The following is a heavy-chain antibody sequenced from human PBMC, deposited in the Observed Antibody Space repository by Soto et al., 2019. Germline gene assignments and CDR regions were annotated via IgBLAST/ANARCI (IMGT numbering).Heavy chain of an antibody. CDR2: IYYSGSA. D-gene: IGHD3-22*01. V-gene: IGHV4-30-4*02. Sequence: ASDTLSLTCTVSGKLISSGDYYWCWVRPSAGKGLDWIGYIYYSGSAYYNPSLKSRTTISVDTSRNQFSLELTSVTAADTAVYYCARLYYYDTSGYLSFDYWGQGTLVTVSS. CDR3: ARLYYYDTSGYLSFDY. J-gene: IGHJ4*02. CDR1: GKLISSGDYY.